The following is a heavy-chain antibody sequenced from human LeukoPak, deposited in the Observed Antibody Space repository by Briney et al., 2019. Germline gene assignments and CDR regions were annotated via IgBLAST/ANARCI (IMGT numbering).Heavy chain of an antibody. D-gene: IGHD6-13*01. CDR3: AKGGGSWAFDY. Sequence: GGSLRLSCEASGFTLSSYAMSWVRQAPGKGLEWVSGISAGTYYADSVKGRFTISRDNSKNTLYLQMNSLRAEGTAVYYCAKGGGSWAFDYWGQGTLVTVSS. J-gene: IGHJ4*02. V-gene: IGHV3-23*01. CDR1: GFTLSSYA. CDR2: ISAGT.